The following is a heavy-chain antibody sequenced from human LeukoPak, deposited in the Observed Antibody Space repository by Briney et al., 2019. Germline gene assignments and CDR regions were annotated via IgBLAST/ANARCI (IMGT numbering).Heavy chain of an antibody. CDR3: ARPSSGWYGS. V-gene: IGHV3-64*01. D-gene: IGHD6-19*01. CDR1: GFTFSSYA. Sequence: GGSLRLSCAASGFTFSSYAMHWVRQAPGKGLEYASAISSNGGSTYYANSVKGRFTISRDNSKNTLYLQMGSLRAEDMAVYYCARPSSGWYGSWGQGTLVTVSS. J-gene: IGHJ4*02. CDR2: ISSNGGST.